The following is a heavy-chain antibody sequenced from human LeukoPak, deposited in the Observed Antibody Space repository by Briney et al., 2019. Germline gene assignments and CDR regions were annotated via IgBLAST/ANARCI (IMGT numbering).Heavy chain of an antibody. J-gene: IGHJ6*02. CDR2: IIPIFGTA. CDR1: GGTFSSYA. Sequence: SVKVSCKASGGTFSSYAISWVRQAPGQGLEWMGGIIPIFGTANYAQKFQGRVTITADESTSTAYMELSSLRSEDTAVYYCARDRGGYDQYYGMDVWGQGTTVTVCS. D-gene: IGHD3-10*01. V-gene: IGHV1-69*13. CDR3: ARDRGGYDQYYGMDV.